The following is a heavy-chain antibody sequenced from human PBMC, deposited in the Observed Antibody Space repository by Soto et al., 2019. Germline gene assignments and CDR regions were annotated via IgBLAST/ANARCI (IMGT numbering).Heavy chain of an antibody. CDR3: ANSLRFLEWLSTPDY. V-gene: IGHV3-30*18. J-gene: IGHJ4*02. CDR2: ISYDGSNK. D-gene: IGHD3-3*01. CDR1: GFTFSSYG. Sequence: GGSLRLSCAGSGFTFSSYGMHWVRQAPGKGLEWVAVISYDGSNKYYADSVKGRFTISRDNSKNTLYLQMNSLRAEDTAVYYCANSLRFLEWLSTPDYWGQGTLVTVSS.